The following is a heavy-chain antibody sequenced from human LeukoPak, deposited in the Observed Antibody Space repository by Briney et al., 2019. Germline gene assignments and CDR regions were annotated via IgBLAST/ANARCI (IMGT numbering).Heavy chain of an antibody. Sequence: ASVKVSCKASGYTFTAYYIHWVRQAPGQGLEWMGWISPNSGGTDYAQKFKGRVTMTRDTSISTTYVKLSSLTFDDTAVYYCAIQPWGSGNNWYFDLWGRGTLVTVSS. CDR1: GYTFTAYY. J-gene: IGHJ2*01. CDR3: AIQPWGSGNNWYFDL. CDR2: ISPNSGGT. D-gene: IGHD7-27*01. V-gene: IGHV1-2*02.